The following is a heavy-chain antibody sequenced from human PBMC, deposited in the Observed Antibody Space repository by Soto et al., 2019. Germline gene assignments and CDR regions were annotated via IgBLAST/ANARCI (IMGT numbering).Heavy chain of an antibody. D-gene: IGHD3-22*01. V-gene: IGHV1-18*01. Sequence: QVQLVQSGAEVKKPGASVKVSCKASGYTFTSYGISWVRQAPGQGLEWMGWISAYNGNTDYAQKLQGRVTMTTDTSTSTDYMELRSLRSDDTAVYYCARVQEITMIVVVITHFDYWGQGTLVTVSS. J-gene: IGHJ4*02. CDR2: ISAYNGNT. CDR3: ARVQEITMIVVVITHFDY. CDR1: GYTFTSYG.